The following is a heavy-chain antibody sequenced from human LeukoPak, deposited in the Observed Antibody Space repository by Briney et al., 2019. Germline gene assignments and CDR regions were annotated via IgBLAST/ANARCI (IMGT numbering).Heavy chain of an antibody. J-gene: IGHJ3*02. CDR3: ASPARYCSSTSCLAANNAFDI. CDR1: GGTFSSYA. Sequence: ASVKVSCKASGGTFSSYAISWVRQAPGQGLEWMGGIIPIFGTANYAQKFQGRVTITADESTSTAYMELSSLRSEDTDVYYCASPARYCSSTSCLAANNAFDIWGQGTMVTVSS. D-gene: IGHD2-2*01. CDR2: IIPIFGTA. V-gene: IGHV1-69*13.